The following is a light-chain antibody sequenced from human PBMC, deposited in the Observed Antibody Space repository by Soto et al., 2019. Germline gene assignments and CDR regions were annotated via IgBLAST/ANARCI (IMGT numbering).Light chain of an antibody. J-gene: IGKJ4*01. CDR1: LRISKY. V-gene: IGKV1-39*01. CDR3: QQSHSTPLT. Sequence: DIKLTQSPSSLSASVGDRVTITCRASLRISKYLNWYQQKPGKAPKLLIYGASTLQSGVPSRFSGSGSRTDFTLTITNLHPEDSATYFCQQSHSTPLTFGGGTKLEI. CDR2: GAS.